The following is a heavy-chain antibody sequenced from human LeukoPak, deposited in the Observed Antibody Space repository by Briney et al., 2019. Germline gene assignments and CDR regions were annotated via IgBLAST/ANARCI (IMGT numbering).Heavy chain of an antibody. CDR3: ARDRGAGTLDY. J-gene: IGHJ4*02. Sequence: ASVKVSCKASGYTFTGYYMHWVRQAPGQGLEWMGWINPNSGGTNYAQKFQGRVTITADESTSTAYMELSSLRSEDTAVYYCARDRGAGTLDYWGQGTLVTVSS. CDR2: INPNSGGT. D-gene: IGHD1/OR15-1a*01. CDR1: GYTFTGYY. V-gene: IGHV1-2*02.